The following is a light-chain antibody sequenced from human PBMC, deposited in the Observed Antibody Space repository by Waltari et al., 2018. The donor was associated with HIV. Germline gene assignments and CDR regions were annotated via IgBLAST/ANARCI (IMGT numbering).Light chain of an antibody. V-gene: IGLV6-57*02. CDR1: SGSIASNY. CDR2: GDH. J-gene: IGLJ3*02. CDR3: QSYDSSNHAV. Sequence: NFMLTQPHSVSESPGKTVTVSCTSSSGSIASNYVQWYQQRPGSAPTTVSYGDHQRPSVVPVLFSCSIDRSSNSSSLTISGLKTEDEADYYCQSYDSSNHAVFGGGTKLTVL.